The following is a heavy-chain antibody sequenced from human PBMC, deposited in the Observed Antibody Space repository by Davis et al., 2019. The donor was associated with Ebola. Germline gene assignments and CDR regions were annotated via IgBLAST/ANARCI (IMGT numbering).Heavy chain of an antibody. J-gene: IGHJ3*02. V-gene: IGHV2-26*01. CDR2: IFSNDEK. D-gene: IGHD2-8*01. CDR3: VQRKYCTLGVCYRNSGPFDI. Sequence: SGPTLVKPTETLTLTCTVSGFSLSNARMGVSWIRQPPGKALEWLAHIFSNDEKSYSTSLKSRLTINRDPSINQVVLTMTNMDPEDTATYFCVQRKYCTLGVCYRNSGPFDIWGQGTIVTVSS. CDR1: GFSLSNARMG.